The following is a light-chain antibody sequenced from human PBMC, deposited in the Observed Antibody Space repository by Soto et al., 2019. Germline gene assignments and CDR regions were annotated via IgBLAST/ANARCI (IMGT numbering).Light chain of an antibody. V-gene: IGKV3-15*01. CDR1: QSVSSN. CDR2: DAS. Sequence: EIVMTQSPATLSVSPGERATLSCRASQSVSSNLAWYQQQPGQPPRRLIYDASTRATDIPARFSGSGSGTEFTLTISSLQSEDFAVYYCQQYKSWLYTFGQGTKLEIK. CDR3: QQYKSWLYT. J-gene: IGKJ2*01.